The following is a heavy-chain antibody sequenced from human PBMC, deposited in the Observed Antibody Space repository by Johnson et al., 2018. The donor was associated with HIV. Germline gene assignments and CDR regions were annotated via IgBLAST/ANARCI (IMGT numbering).Heavy chain of an antibody. Sequence: VQLVESGGGLVQPGRSLRLSCAASGFTFSSYWMSWVRQAPGKGLEWVANIKQDGSEKYYVDSVKGRFTISRDNAKNSLYLQMNSLRAEDTAVYYCARDPSRSPGAFDIWGQGTMVTVSS. CDR1: GFTFSSYW. CDR2: IKQDGSEK. CDR3: ARDPSRSPGAFDI. V-gene: IGHV3-7*05. J-gene: IGHJ3*02.